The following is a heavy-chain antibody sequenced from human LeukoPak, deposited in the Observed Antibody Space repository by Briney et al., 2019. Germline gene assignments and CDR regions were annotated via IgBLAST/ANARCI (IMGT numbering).Heavy chain of an antibody. CDR1: GGSISSYY. CDR3: AAIRCSSTSCDAFDI. CDR2: IYTSGST. V-gene: IGHV4-4*07. J-gene: IGHJ3*02. D-gene: IGHD2-2*01. Sequence: SETLSLTCTVSGGSISSYYWSWIRQPAGEGLEWIGRIYTSGSTNYNPSLKSRVTISVDTSKNQFSLKLSSVTAADTAVYYCAAIRCSSTSCDAFDIWGQGTMVTVSS.